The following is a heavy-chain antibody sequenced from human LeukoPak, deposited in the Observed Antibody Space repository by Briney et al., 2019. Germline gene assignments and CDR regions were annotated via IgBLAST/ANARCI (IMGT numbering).Heavy chain of an antibody. Sequence: SETLSLTCTVSGGSISSSSYYWGWIRQPPGKGLEWIGSIYYSGSTYYNPSLKSRVTISVDTPKNQFSLKLSSVTAADTAVYYCARGYYDSSGYYPFPDYWGQGTLVTVSS. D-gene: IGHD3-22*01. CDR2: IYYSGST. CDR1: GGSISSSSYY. V-gene: IGHV4-39*01. CDR3: ARGYYDSSGYYPFPDY. J-gene: IGHJ4*02.